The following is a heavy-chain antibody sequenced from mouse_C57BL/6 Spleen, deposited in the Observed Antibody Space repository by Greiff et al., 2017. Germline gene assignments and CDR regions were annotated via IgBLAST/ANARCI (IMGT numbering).Heavy chain of an antibody. CDR3: AREHYYGSSLRDAMDY. CDR2: ISDGGSYT. CDR1: GFTFSSYA. V-gene: IGHV5-4*01. J-gene: IGHJ4*01. Sequence: EVQVVESGGGLVKPGGSLKLSCAASGFTFSSYAMSWVRQTPEKRLEWVATISDGGSYTYYPDNVKGRFTISRDNAKNNLYLQMSHLKSEDTAMYYCAREHYYGSSLRDAMDYWGQGTSVTVSS. D-gene: IGHD1-1*01.